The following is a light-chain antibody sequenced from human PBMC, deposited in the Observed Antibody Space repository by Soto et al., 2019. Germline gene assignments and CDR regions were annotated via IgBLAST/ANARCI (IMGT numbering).Light chain of an antibody. J-gene: IGLJ2*01. CDR3: SSYAGSNNVI. Sequence: QSVLTQPPPASESPGQSVTISCTGAASNVGGYNYVSWYQQHPGKAPKLIISKSRERPSGVPDRFSGSKSGNTASLTVSGLQAEDEAEYYCSSYAGSNNVIFGGGTKLTVL. V-gene: IGLV2-8*01. CDR2: KSR. CDR1: ASNVGGYNY.